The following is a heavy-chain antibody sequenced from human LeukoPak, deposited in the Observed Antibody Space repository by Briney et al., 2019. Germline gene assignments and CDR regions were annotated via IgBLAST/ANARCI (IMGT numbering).Heavy chain of an antibody. CDR2: ISYDGSNK. V-gene: IGHV3-30*18. CDR3: AKEYYDILTGYHYYYYGMDV. J-gene: IGHJ6*02. D-gene: IGHD3-9*01. CDR1: GFTFSTYG. Sequence: PGGSLRLSCAASGFTFSTYGMHWVRQAPGKGLEWVAGISYDGSNKYYADSVKGRLTISRDNSKNTLYLQMNSLRAEDTAVYYCAKEYYDILTGYHYYYYGMDVWGQGTTVTVSS.